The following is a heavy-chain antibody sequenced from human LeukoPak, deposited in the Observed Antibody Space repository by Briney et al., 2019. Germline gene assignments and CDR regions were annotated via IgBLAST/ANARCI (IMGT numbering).Heavy chain of an antibody. Sequence: SGGSLRLSCAASGFTFSTYAMTWVRQAPGKGLEWVTVIGPGGGDILYADSVKGRFTISRDNSENTLYLQMHSLGAEDTAVYYCAKYCGGDCFRNFDYWGQGTLVTVSS. CDR3: AKYCGGDCFRNFDY. J-gene: IGHJ4*02. V-gene: IGHV3-23*01. CDR2: IGPGGGDI. D-gene: IGHD2-21*02. CDR1: GFTFSTYA.